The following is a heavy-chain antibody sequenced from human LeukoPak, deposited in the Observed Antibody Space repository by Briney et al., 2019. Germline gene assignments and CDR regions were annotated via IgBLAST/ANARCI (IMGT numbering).Heavy chain of an antibody. CDR2: FYYSGST. CDR1: GGSISTFY. V-gene: IGHV4-59*05. D-gene: IGHD6-19*01. Sequence: SETLSLTCTVSGGSISTFYWNWVRQSPGKGLEWIGSFYYSGSTYYNASLKSRVTISVDTSKNHFSLKLSSVTAADTAVYYCTTTTRGWYGVGDYWGQGTLVTVSS. CDR3: TTTTRGWYGVGDY. J-gene: IGHJ4*02.